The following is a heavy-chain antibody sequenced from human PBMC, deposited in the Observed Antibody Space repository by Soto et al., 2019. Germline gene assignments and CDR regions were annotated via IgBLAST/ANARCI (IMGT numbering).Heavy chain of an antibody. CDR3: TTRWTYGMDV. V-gene: IGHV3-15*01. CDR1: GFTFSDYY. CDR2: IKSKTDGGTT. J-gene: IGHJ6*02. Sequence: PGGSLRLSCAASGFTFSDYYMSWVRQAPGKGLEWVGRIKSKTDGGTTDYAAPVKGRFTISRDDSKTTLYLQMNSLKTEDTAVYYCTTRWTYGMDVWGQGTTVTVSS.